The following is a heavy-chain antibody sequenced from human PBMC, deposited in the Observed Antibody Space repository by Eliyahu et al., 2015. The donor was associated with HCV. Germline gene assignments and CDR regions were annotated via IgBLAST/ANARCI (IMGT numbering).Heavy chain of an antibody. Sequence: QVQLVQSGAEVKKPGASVKVSCKASGYTFTSYDINWVRQATGQGLEWMGWMNPNSGNTGYAQKFQGRVTMTRNTSISTAYMELSSLRSEDTAVYYCARGPYYYGSGSYALFDYWGQGTLVTVSS. J-gene: IGHJ4*02. V-gene: IGHV1-8*01. D-gene: IGHD3-10*01. CDR1: GYTFTSYD. CDR3: ARGPYYYGSGSYALFDY. CDR2: MNPNSGNT.